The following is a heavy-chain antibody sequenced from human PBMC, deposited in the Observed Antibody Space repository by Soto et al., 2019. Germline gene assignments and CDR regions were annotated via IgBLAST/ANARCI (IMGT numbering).Heavy chain of an antibody. D-gene: IGHD3-22*01. V-gene: IGHV4-34*01. CDR2: INHSGST. Sequence: SETLSLTCAVYGGSFSGYYWSWIRQPPGKGLEWIGEINHSGSTNYNPSLKSRVTISVDTSKNQFSLKLSSVTAADTAVYYCARYETYYYDSSGHRGYWFDPWGQGTLVTVSS. CDR3: ARYETYYYDSSGHRGYWFDP. J-gene: IGHJ5*02. CDR1: GGSFSGYY.